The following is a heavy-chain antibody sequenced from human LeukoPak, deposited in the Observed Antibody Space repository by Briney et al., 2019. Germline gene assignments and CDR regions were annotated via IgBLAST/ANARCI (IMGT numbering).Heavy chain of an antibody. D-gene: IGHD3-10*01. J-gene: IGHJ4*02. V-gene: IGHV3-23*01. CDR1: GFTFRSYA. Sequence: GGSLRLSCAASGFTFRSYAMSWVRQAPGKGLEWVAGISTGGSTTFYADSVKGRFTISRDNSKSTLYLQMNSLRAEDTAVYYCANKDPFKYGSGSRDYWGQGTQVTVSS. CDR3: ANKDPFKYGSGSRDY. CDR2: ISTGGSTT.